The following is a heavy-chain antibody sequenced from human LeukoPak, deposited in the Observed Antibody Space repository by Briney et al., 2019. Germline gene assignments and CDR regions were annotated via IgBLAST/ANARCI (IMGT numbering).Heavy chain of an antibody. Sequence: TLSLTCAVSGGSISSGRYSWSSIRQPPGKDLEWIGYIYHSGSTYYNPSLKSQVTISVDRSKNQFSLKLSSVTAADTAVYYCARGISYYDSGGYYNNWFDPWGQGTLVTVSS. D-gene: IGHD3-22*01. CDR1: GGSISSGRYS. CDR2: IYHSGST. J-gene: IGHJ5*02. V-gene: IGHV4-30-2*01. CDR3: ARGISYYDSGGYYNNWFDP.